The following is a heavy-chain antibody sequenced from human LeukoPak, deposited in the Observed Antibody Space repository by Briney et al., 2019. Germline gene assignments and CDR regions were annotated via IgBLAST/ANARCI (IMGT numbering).Heavy chain of an antibody. V-gene: IGHV3-9*01. CDR2: ISWNSGSI. CDR3: AKGYSSSWYEAVEYFDY. J-gene: IGHJ4*02. D-gene: IGHD6-13*01. Sequence: GRSLRLSCAASGFTFDDYAMHWVRQAPGRGLEWVSGISWNSGSIGYADSVKGRFTISRDNAKNSLYLQMNSLRAEDTALYYCAKGYSSSWYEAVEYFDYWGQGTLVTVSS. CDR1: GFTFDDYA.